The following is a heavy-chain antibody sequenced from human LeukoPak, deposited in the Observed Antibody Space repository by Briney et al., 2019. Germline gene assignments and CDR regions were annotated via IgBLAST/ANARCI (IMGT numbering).Heavy chain of an antibody. CDR2: IYSGGST. CDR1: GFTVSSSF. D-gene: IGHD3-10*01. J-gene: IGHJ3*02. CDR3: AKVDRGPGAFDI. Sequence: GGSLRLSCAASGFTVSSSFMSWVRQAPGKGLEWVSVIYSGGSTYYADSVKGRFTISRDNSKNTLYLQMNSLRAEDTAVYYWAKVDRGPGAFDIWGQGKMVTVSS. V-gene: IGHV3-53*01.